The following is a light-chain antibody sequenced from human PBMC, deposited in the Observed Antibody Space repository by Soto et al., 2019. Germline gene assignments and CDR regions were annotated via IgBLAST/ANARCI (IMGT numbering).Light chain of an antibody. CDR2: EVR. Sequence: QSALTQPASVSASPGQSITISCTGTSSDVGGYNFVSWYQQHPGKAPKLMIYEVRNRPSGVSNRFSGSKSGNTASLTISGLQAEDEADYYCAAWDDSLRVVLFGGGTKLTVL. V-gene: IGLV2-14*01. CDR3: AAWDDSLRVVL. CDR1: SSDVGGYNF. J-gene: IGLJ2*01.